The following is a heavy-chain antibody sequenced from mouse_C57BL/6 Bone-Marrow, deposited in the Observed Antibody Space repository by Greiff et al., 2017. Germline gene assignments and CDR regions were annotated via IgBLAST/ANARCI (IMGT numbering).Heavy chain of an antibody. CDR2: ISNGGGST. CDR1: GFTFSDYY. V-gene: IGHV5-12*01. D-gene: IGHD2-1*01. CDR3: ARPLYGNYWYFDV. Sequence: EVKVVESGGGLVQPGGSLKLSCAASGFTFSDYYMYWVRQTPEKRLEWVAYISNGGGSTYYPDTVKGRFTISRDNAKNTLYLQMSRLKSEDTAMYYCARPLYGNYWYFDVWGTGTTVTVSS. J-gene: IGHJ1*03.